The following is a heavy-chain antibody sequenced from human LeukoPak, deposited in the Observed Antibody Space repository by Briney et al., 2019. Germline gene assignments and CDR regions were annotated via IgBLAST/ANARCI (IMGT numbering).Heavy chain of an antibody. D-gene: IGHD3-10*01. CDR3: ARKTYYYGSGSFDY. CDR1: GGSFSGYY. CDR2: IYYSGST. V-gene: IGHV4-34*01. J-gene: IGHJ4*02. Sequence: SETLSLTCAVYGGSFSGYYWSWIRQPPGKGLEWIGSIYYSGSTYYNPSLKSRVTISVDTSKNQFSLKLSSVTAADTAVYYCARKTYYYGSGSFDYWGQGTLVTVSS.